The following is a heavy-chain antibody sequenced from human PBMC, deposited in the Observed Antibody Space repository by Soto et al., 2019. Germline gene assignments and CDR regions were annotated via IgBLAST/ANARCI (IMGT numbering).Heavy chain of an antibody. J-gene: IGHJ3*01. V-gene: IGHV1-18*01. D-gene: IGHD1-26*01. CDR3: ARGDSGSYYVNAFDF. Sequence: QVQLVQSGAEVKKPGASVKVSCKASGYTFTNYGIGWVRQAPGQGLEWMGWISAYNDNTNSAQNFQGRVTMTTDPSTSTAYMELRSLRSDDTALYYCARGDSGSYYVNAFDFWGQGTMVTVS. CDR1: GYTFTNYG. CDR2: ISAYNDNT.